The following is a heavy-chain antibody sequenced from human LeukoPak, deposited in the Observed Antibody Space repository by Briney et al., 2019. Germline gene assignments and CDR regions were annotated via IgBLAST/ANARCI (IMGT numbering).Heavy chain of an antibody. CDR1: GVSISSYY. V-gene: IGHV4-59*12. D-gene: IGHD2-15*01. CDR2: IYYSGST. CDR3: ARTPYYYYYMDV. Sequence: SETLSLTCTVSGVSISSYYWSWIRQPPGKGLEWIGSIYYSGSTYYNPSLKSRVTISVDTSKNQFSLKLSSVTAADTAVYYCARTPYYYYYMDVWGKGTTVTVSS. J-gene: IGHJ6*03.